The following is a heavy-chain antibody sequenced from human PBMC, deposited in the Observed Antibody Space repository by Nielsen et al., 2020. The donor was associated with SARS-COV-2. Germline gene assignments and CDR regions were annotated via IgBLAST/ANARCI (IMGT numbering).Heavy chain of an antibody. CDR1: GFTFSSYW. V-gene: IGHV3-21*01. Sequence: GESLKISCAASGFTFSSYWMHWVRQAPGKGLEWVSSISSSSSYIYYADSVKGRFTISRDNAKNSLYLQMNSLRAEDTAVYYCATMRYGSGSYYSDYWGQGTLVTVSS. D-gene: IGHD3-10*01. J-gene: IGHJ4*02. CDR2: ISSSSSYI. CDR3: ATMRYGSGSYYSDY.